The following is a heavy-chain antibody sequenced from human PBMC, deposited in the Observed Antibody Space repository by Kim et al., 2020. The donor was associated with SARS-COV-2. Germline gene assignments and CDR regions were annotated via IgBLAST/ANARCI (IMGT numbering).Heavy chain of an antibody. Sequence: YYAHAVQGRFTTYRDNSRNTLYLQMNSLRAEDTATYYCTRLYHGTSGYEGYWGQGILVAVSA. J-gene: IGHJ4*02. D-gene: IGHD3-22*01. V-gene: IGHV3-23*01. CDR3: TRLYHGTSGYEGY.